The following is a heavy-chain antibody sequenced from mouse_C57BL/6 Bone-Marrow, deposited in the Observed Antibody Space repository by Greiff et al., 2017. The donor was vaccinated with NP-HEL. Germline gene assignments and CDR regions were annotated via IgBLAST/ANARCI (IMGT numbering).Heavy chain of an antibody. J-gene: IGHJ3*01. D-gene: IGHD1-1*01. Sequence: VQLQQSGPELVKPGASVKISCKASGYAFSSSWMNWVKQRPGKGLEWIGRIYPGAGDTNYNGKFKGKATLTADKSSSTAYMQLSSLTSEDSAVYFCARAITTRAWFAYWGQGTLVTVSA. CDR3: ARAITTRAWFAY. V-gene: IGHV1-82*01. CDR1: GYAFSSSW. CDR2: IYPGAGDT.